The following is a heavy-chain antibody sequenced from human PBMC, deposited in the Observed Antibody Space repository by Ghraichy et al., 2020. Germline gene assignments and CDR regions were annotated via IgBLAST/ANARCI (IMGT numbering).Heavy chain of an antibody. CDR3: ARDRFLGGSYYGFDP. Sequence: ASVKVSCKASGYTFTGYYMHWVRQAPGQGLEWMGWINPNSGGTNYAQKFQGRVTMTRDTSISTAYMELSRLRSDDTAVYYCARDRFLGGSYYGFDPWGQGTLVTVSS. CDR1: GYTFTGYY. CDR2: INPNSGGT. D-gene: IGHD1-26*01. V-gene: IGHV1-2*02. J-gene: IGHJ5*02.